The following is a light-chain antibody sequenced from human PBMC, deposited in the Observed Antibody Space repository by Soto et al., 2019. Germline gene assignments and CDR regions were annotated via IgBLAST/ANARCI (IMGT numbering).Light chain of an antibody. V-gene: IGLV2-14*01. J-gene: IGLJ1*01. Sequence: LTQPASVSGSPGQSITISCTGSSSDIGGYKYVSWYQHLPGKAPKLMIYEVTNRPSGVSNRFSGSKSGNTASLTISGLQPEDEADYYCSSFTSSTTRVFGTGTKVTVL. CDR2: EVT. CDR1: SSDIGGYKY. CDR3: SSFTSSTTRV.